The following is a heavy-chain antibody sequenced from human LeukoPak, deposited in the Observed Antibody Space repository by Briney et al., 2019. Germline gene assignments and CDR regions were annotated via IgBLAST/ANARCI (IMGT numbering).Heavy chain of an antibody. CDR3: AKFGTYSGYDSFDY. CDR1: GFTFGSYG. V-gene: IGHV3-30*18. CDR2: ISYDGSNK. J-gene: IGHJ4*02. D-gene: IGHD5-12*01. Sequence: GRSLRLSCAASGFTFGSYGMHWVRQAPGKGLEWVAVISYDGSNKYYADSVKGRFTISRDNSKNTLYLQMNSLRAEDTAVYYCAKFGTYSGYDSFDYWGQGTLVTVSS.